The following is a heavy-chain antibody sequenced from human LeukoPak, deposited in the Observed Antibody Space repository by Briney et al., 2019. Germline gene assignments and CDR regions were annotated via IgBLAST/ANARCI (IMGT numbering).Heavy chain of an antibody. J-gene: IGHJ4*02. CDR1: GDSVSSNSVT. D-gene: IGHD5-24*01. Sequence: SQTLSLTCAISGDSVSSNSVTWNWIRQSPSRGLEWLGRTYYRSTWYNDYAVSVRGRITVNPDTSKNHFSLQLNSVTPEDTAVYYCARGVEMATTELDYWGQGTVVTVSS. V-gene: IGHV6-1*01. CDR2: TYYRSTWYN. CDR3: ARGVEMATTELDY.